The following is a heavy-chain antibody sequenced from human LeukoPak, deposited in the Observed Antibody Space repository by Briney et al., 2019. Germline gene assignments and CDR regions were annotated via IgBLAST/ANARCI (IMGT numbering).Heavy chain of an antibody. V-gene: IGHV4-34*01. D-gene: IGHD4-17*01. CDR1: GGSLSGYY. CDR3: ARGTRGDYVYHRGNFRRMVYYYYMDV. Sequence: SETLSLTCAVYGGSLSGYYWSWIRQPPGKGPEWSGEINHSGSTNYNPSLKSRVTISVDTSKNQFSLKLSSVTAADTAVYYCARGTRGDYVYHRGNFRRMVYYYYMDVWGKGTTVTVSS. CDR2: INHSGST. J-gene: IGHJ6*03.